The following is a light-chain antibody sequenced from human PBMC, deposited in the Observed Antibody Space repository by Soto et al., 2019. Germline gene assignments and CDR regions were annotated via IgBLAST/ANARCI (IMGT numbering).Light chain of an antibody. V-gene: IGKV3-20*01. CDR1: QSVSSNY. J-gene: IGKJ1*01. Sequence: EIVLTQSRGTLSLSPGERATLSCRAIQSVSSNYLAWYQQKPGQAPRPLIYGASGRATGIPDRFGGSGAGTDFTLTISRLESEDFAVYYCQQYGSSPWTFGQGTKVDI. CDR3: QQYGSSPWT. CDR2: GAS.